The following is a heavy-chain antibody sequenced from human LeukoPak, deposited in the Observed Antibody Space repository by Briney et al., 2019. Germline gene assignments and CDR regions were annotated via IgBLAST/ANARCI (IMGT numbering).Heavy chain of an antibody. J-gene: IGHJ4*02. CDR3: TCGGDCYWGGY. D-gene: IGHD2-21*01. CDR1: GFTFSSYE. Sequence: QPGGSLRLSCAASGFTFSSYEMNWVRQAPGKGLEWVSYISSSGNTIYYADSVKGRFTISRDNVNNSLFLQMNSLRAEDTATCYCTCGGDCYWGGYWGQGTLVTVSS. CDR2: ISSSGNTI. V-gene: IGHV3-48*03.